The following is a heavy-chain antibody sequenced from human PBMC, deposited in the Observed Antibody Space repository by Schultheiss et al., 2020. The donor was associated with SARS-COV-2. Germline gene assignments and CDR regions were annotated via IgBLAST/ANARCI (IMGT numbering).Heavy chain of an antibody. Sequence: SETLSLTCTVSGDSISSGDYYWSWIRQHPGKGLEWIGYIYYSGSTYYNPSLKSRVTISVDTSKNQFSLKLSSVTAADTAVYYCARDSPLSGRYYFDYWGQGTLVTVSS. D-gene: IGHD3-10*01. J-gene: IGHJ4*02. CDR2: IYYSGST. V-gene: IGHV4-31*03. CDR1: GDSISSGDYY. CDR3: ARDSPLSGRYYFDY.